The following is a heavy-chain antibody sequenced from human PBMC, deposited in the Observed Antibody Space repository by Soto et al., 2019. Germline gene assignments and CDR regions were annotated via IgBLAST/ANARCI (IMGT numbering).Heavy chain of an antibody. CDR3: ARLNPHYYMDV. V-gene: IGHV5-51*01. Sequence: GESLKISCKASGYSVTRYWIGWVRQMPGKGLEWMGIMYPGDSHIRYSPSFQGQVTISADKSITTAYLQWGSLKASDTAMYYCARLNPHYYMDVWGKGTTVTVSS. CDR1: GYSVTRYW. CDR2: MYPGDSHI. J-gene: IGHJ6*03.